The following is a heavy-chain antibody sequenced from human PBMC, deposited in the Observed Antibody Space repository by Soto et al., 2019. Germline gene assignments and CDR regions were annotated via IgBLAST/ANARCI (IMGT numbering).Heavy chain of an antibody. Sequence: GGSLRLSCAASGFTFSDYYMSWIRQAPGKGLEWVSYISSSGSTIYYADSVKGRFTISRDNAKNSLYLQMNSLRAEDTAVYYCASPGTSYDFWSGYPTRGGMDVWGHGTTVTVSS. D-gene: IGHD3-3*01. V-gene: IGHV3-11*01. J-gene: IGHJ6*02. CDR3: ASPGTSYDFWSGYPTRGGMDV. CDR2: ISSSGSTI. CDR1: GFTFSDYY.